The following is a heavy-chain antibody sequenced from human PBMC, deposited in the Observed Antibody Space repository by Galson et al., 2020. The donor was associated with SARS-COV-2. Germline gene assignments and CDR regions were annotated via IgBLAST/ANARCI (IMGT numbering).Heavy chain of an antibody. D-gene: IGHD1-26*01. CDR1: GFTFSSYW. J-gene: IGHJ3*02. CDR3: ARDQEQWELRGGSLACDI. Sequence: TGGSLRLSCAASGFTFSSYWMHWVRQAPGKGLVWVSRINSDGSSTSYADSVKGRFTISRDNAKNTLYLQMNSLRAEDTAVYYCARDQEQWELRGGSLACDIWGQGTMVTVSS. CDR2: INSDGSST. V-gene: IGHV3-74*01.